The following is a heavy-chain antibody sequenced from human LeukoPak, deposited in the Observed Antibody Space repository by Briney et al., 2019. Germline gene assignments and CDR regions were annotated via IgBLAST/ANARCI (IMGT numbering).Heavy chain of an antibody. J-gene: IGHJ4*02. Sequence: ASVKVSCKASVYTFTSYDINWLRQATGQGLEWMEWMNPNSGNTGYAKKCQGRVTMTRNTSISTAYMELSSLRSEDTAVYYCARRSQAGGTGIGYWGQGTLVTVSS. CDR2: MNPNSGNT. CDR1: VYTFTSYD. CDR3: ARRSQAGGTGIGY. D-gene: IGHD3/OR15-3a*01. V-gene: IGHV1-8*01.